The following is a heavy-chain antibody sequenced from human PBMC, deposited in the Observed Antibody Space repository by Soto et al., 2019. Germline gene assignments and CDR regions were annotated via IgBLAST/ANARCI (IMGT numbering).Heavy chain of an antibody. V-gene: IGHV4-30-4*01. CDR1: GGSISSGDYY. Sequence: QVQLQESGPGLVKPSQTLSLTCTVSGGSISSGDYYWSWIRQPPGKGLEWIGYIYYSGSTYYNPSLKSRVTISVDTSKNQFSLKLSSVTAADTAVYYCARTMIYIDYGDYVGDAFDIWGQGTMVTVSS. J-gene: IGHJ3*02. D-gene: IGHD4-17*01. CDR3: ARTMIYIDYGDYVGDAFDI. CDR2: IYYSGST.